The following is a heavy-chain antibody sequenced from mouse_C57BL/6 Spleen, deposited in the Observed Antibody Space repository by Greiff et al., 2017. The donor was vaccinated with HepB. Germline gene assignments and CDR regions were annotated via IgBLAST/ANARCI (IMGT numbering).Heavy chain of an antibody. D-gene: IGHD1-1*01. Sequence: VQLQESGAELARPGASVKLSCKASGYTFTSYGISWVKQRTGQGLEWIGEIYPRSGNTYYNEKFKGKATLTADKSSSTAYMELRSLTSEDSAVYFCARGPYYYGSSPYGMDYWGQGTSVTVSS. CDR3: ARGPYYYGSSPYGMDY. J-gene: IGHJ4*01. CDR2: IYPRSGNT. V-gene: IGHV1-81*01. CDR1: GYTFTSYG.